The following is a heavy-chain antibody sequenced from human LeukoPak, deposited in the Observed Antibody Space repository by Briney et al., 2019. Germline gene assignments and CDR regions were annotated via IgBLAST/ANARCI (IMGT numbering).Heavy chain of an antibody. J-gene: IGHJ5*01. CDR1: GFTVSNTY. CDR2: IYDTGGT. CDR3: ARDANAGYSVNWFDP. V-gene: IGHV3-53*01. Sequence: GGSLRLSCAASGFTVSNTYMSWVRQAPGKGLEWVSVIYDTGGTFYSDSVKGRFTVSRDYSKNTLYLQMDSLRAEDTAIYYCARDANAGYSVNWFDPWGQGTLVTVSS. D-gene: IGHD5/OR15-5a*01.